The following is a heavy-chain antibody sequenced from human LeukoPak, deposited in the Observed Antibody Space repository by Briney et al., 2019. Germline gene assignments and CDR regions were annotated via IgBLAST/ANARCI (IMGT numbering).Heavy chain of an antibody. J-gene: IGHJ4*02. CDR3: ARDTTVTTALDY. CDR1: EYTFSIYV. D-gene: IGHD4-17*01. Sequence: ASHSAFCKDSEYTFSIYVVHWVRQATGHRLGWMGWINAGNGNTKYSQKFQGRVTITRDTSASTAYMELSSLRPEDTAVYYCARDTTVTTALDYWGQGTLVTVSS. V-gene: IGHV1-3*01. CDR2: INAGNGNT.